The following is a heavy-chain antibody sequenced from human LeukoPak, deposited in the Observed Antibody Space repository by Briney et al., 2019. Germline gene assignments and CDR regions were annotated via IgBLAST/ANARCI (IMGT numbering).Heavy chain of an antibody. CDR1: GYSFTSYW. Sequence: GESLKISCKGSGYSFTSYWIGWVRQMPGKGLEWMGIIYPGDSDTRYSPSFQGQVTISADKSISTAYLQWSSLRASDTAMYYCARQGGLSKYDILNWFDPWGQGTLVTVSS. D-gene: IGHD3-9*01. CDR3: ARQGGLSKYDILNWFDP. CDR2: IYPGDSDT. J-gene: IGHJ5*02. V-gene: IGHV5-51*01.